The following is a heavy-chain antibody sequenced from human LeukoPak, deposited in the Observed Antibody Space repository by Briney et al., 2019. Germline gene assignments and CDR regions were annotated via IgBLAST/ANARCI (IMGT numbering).Heavy chain of an antibody. CDR1: GFTFSSYA. V-gene: IGHV3-23*01. Sequence: GGSLRLSCAASGFTFSSYAMSWVRQAPGKGLEWVSAISGSGGSTYYADSVKGRFTISRDNSKNTLYVQMNSLRSEDTAVYYCARGTGSGSYIIDYWGQGILVTVSS. D-gene: IGHD3-10*01. J-gene: IGHJ4*02. CDR3: ARGTGSGSYIIDY. CDR2: ISGSGGST.